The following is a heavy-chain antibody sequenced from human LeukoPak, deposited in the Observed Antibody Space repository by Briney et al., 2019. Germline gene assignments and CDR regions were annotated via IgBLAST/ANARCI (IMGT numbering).Heavy chain of an antibody. CDR3: ASLLQGNWFDP. CDR1: GGSFSGYY. Sequence: PSETLSLTCAVYGGSFSGYYWSWIRQPPGKGLEWIGEINHSGSTNYNPSLKSRVTISVDTSKNQFSLKLSSVTAADTAVHYCASLLQGNWFDPWGQGTLVTVSS. D-gene: IGHD5-24*01. CDR2: INHSGST. J-gene: IGHJ5*02. V-gene: IGHV4-34*01.